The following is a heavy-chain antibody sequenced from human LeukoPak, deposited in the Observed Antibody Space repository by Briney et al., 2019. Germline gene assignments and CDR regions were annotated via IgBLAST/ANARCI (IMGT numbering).Heavy chain of an antibody. J-gene: IGHJ6*02. CDR1: GFTFSSYG. V-gene: IGHV3-30*18. CDR2: ISYDGGNK. Sequence: PGGSLRLSCAASGFTFSSYGMHWVRQAPGKGLEWVAVISYDGGNKYYADSVKGRFTISRDNSKNTLYLQMNSLRAEDTAVYYCANSLGEQLVDGMDVWGQGTTVTVSS. CDR3: ANSLGEQLVDGMDV. D-gene: IGHD6-13*01.